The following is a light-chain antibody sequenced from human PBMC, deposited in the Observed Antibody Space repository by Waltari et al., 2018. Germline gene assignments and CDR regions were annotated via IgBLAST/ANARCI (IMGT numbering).Light chain of an antibody. Sequence: EIVLTQSPGTLSSSPGETLNISCRSSQSLNQKSLAWYRHKPGQAPRLLMYETSVTATGMPDRFSGSGAGTDVTLTISRLEPEDFAVYYWQYYSRSATFGPGTKVEMK. CDR3: QYYSRSAT. J-gene: IGKJ3*01. V-gene: IGKV3-20*01. CDR1: QSLNQKS. CDR2: ETS.